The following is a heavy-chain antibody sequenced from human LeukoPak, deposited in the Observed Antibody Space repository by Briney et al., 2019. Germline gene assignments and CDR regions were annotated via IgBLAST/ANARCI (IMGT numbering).Heavy chain of an antibody. CDR1: GYSISSGYY. Sequence: PSETLSLTCTVSGYSISSGYYWGWIRQPPGKGLEWIGSIYHSGSTYCNPSLKSRVTISVDTSRNQLSLKLSSVTAADTAVYYCASGYSYDLFDYWGQGTLATVSS. V-gene: IGHV4-38-2*02. CDR3: ASGYSYDLFDY. CDR2: IYHSGST. J-gene: IGHJ4*02. D-gene: IGHD5-18*01.